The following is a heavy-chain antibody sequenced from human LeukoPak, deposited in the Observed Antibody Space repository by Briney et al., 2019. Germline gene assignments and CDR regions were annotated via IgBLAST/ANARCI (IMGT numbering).Heavy chain of an antibody. CDR2: ISSSGSTI. D-gene: IGHD3-22*01. V-gene: IGHV3-48*03. CDR1: GFTFSSYE. CDR3: AKVGARITMIVVVLTKYYFDY. J-gene: IGHJ4*02. Sequence: PGGSLRLSCAASGFTFSSYEMNWVRQAPGKGLEWVSYISSSGSTIYYADSVKGRFTISRDNAKNSLYLQMNSLRAEDTAVYYCAKVGARITMIVVVLTKYYFDYWGQGTLVTVSS.